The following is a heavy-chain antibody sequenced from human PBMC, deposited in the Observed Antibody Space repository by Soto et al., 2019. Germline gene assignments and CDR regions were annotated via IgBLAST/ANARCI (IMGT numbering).Heavy chain of an antibody. D-gene: IGHD6-13*01. Sequence: QVQLVQSGAEVKEPGSSVKVSSKASGDLFNNHAFNWVRQAPGQGLEWMGRISPLFSTTNYAQKFQGRVTIGADELTTIVYLEVNNLESDDTAMYYCAASSAIAAAGYFKFWGQGTLVTVSP. J-gene: IGHJ4*02. CDR1: GDLFNNHA. V-gene: IGHV1-69*01. CDR2: ISPLFSTT. CDR3: AASSAIAAAGYFKF.